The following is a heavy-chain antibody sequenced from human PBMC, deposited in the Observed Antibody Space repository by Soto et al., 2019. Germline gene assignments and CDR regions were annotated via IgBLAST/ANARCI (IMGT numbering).Heavy chain of an antibody. CDR1: GFTFSSFA. V-gene: IGHV3-30*04. Sequence: GSLRLSCAASGFTFSSFAMHWVRQAPGKGLEWVAVISDDGSNKYYADSVKGRFTISRDNSKNTLYLQMNSLRSEDTAVYSCARVEQWLYIAKFWGQGTLVTVSS. D-gene: IGHD6-19*01. CDR2: ISDDGSNK. J-gene: IGHJ4*02. CDR3: ARVEQWLYIAKF.